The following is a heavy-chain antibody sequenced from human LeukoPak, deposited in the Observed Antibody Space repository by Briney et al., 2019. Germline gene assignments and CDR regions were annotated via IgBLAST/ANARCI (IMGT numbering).Heavy chain of an antibody. Sequence: HPGGSLRLSCAASGFTVSSNYMSWVRQAPGKGLEWVSVIYSSGGTSYAASAKSRFTISRDNSKNTLYLQMNSLRAAETAVYYCARVHEYSSWPSDYWGQGTLVTVSS. V-gene: IGHV3-66*01. CDR3: ARVHEYSSWPSDY. CDR1: GFTVSSNY. CDR2: IYSSGGT. J-gene: IGHJ4*02. D-gene: IGHD6-6*01.